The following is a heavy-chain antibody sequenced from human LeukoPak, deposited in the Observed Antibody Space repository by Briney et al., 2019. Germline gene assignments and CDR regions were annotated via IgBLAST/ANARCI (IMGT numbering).Heavy chain of an antibody. CDR1: GGSLSGYY. CDR3: ARLSYGSGPPSDY. CDR2: INHSGST. V-gene: IGHV4-34*01. D-gene: IGHD3-10*01. Sequence: PSETLSLTCAVYGGSLSGYYWSWIRQPPGKGLEWIGEINHSGSTNYNPSLKSRVTISVDTSKNQFSLKLSSVTAADTAVYYCARLSYGSGPPSDYWGQGTLVTVSS. J-gene: IGHJ4*02.